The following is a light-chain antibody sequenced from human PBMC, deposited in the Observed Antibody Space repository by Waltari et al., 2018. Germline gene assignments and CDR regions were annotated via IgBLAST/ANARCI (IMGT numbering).Light chain of an antibody. V-gene: IGLV6-57*03. CDR3: QSXXXXXXI. Sequence: FIXXQPXSVSESPGXTITISCTRSSGSIASNYVQWYRQRPGRAPTTLINKDNQIAFSVPYSFSGSIDYSSNSAVLTXSXLXTEDEXDYYCQSXXXXXXIXGXGTKLTVX. CDR2: KDN. J-gene: IGLJ2*01. CDR1: SGSIASNY.